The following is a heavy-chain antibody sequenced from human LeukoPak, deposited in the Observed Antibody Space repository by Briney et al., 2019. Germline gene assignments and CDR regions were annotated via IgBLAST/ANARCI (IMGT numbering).Heavy chain of an antibody. J-gene: IGHJ3*02. CDR3: ARGGSYLSAFDI. V-gene: IGHV3-53*01. Sequence: PGGSLRLSCAASGFTVSSNYMSWVRQAPGKGLGWVSIIYSGGSTFYTDSVKGPFTISRDNSKNTLYLQMNSLRAEDTAVYYCARGGSYLSAFDIWGQGTMVTASS. CDR1: GFTVSSNY. D-gene: IGHD1-26*01. CDR2: IYSGGST.